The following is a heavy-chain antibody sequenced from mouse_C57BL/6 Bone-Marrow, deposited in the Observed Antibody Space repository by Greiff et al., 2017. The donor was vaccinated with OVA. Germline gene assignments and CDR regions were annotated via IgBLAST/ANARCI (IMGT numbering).Heavy chain of an antibody. J-gene: IGHJ3*01. V-gene: IGHV3-6*01. D-gene: IGHD4-1*01. Sequence: ESGPGLVKPSQSLSLTCSVTGYSITSGYYWNWIRQFPGNKLEWMGYISYDGSNNYNPSLKNRISITRDTSKNQFFLKLNSVTTEDTATYYCAREELGRFAYWGQGTLVTVSA. CDR1: GYSITSGYY. CDR2: ISYDGSN. CDR3: AREELGRFAY.